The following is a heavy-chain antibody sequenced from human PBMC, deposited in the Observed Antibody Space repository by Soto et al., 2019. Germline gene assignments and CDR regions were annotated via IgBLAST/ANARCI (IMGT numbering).Heavy chain of an antibody. V-gene: IGHV3-11*01. CDR1: GFTFSDYY. Sequence: QVQLVESGGGLVKPGGSLRLSCAASGFTFSDYYMSWIRQAPGKGLEWVSYISSSGSTIYYADSVKGRFTISRDNAKDSLYLHMTSLRAEDTAVYYCASLWPAAAPNWFDPWGQGTLVTVSS. J-gene: IGHJ5*02. CDR3: ASLWPAAAPNWFDP. D-gene: IGHD6-13*01. CDR2: ISSSGSTI.